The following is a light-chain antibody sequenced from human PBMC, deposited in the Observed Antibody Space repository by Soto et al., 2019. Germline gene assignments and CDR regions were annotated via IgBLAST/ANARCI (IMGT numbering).Light chain of an antibody. CDR2: DVS. CDR1: SSGVGGYNY. Sequence: QSALPQPASVSGSPGPSITISCTGTSSGVGGYNYVCWYQQHPGKAPKLMIYDVSNRPSGVSNRFSGSKPDNTASLTISGLQAEDEADYYCSSYTSSSTWVFGGGTKLTVL. CDR3: SSYTSSSTWV. V-gene: IGLV2-14*01. J-gene: IGLJ3*02.